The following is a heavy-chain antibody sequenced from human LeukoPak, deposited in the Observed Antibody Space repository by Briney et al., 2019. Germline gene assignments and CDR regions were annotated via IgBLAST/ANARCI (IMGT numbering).Heavy chain of an antibody. CDR2: MHYTGST. V-gene: IGHV4-39*07. D-gene: IGHD2-2*01. CDR1: GGSIRSSSYN. J-gene: IGHJ6*03. CDR3: ARGGYCSSTSCYWYYYYYMDV. Sequence: PSETLSLTCTVSGGSIRSSSYNWGWIRQPPGKGLEWIGSMHYTGSTNYNPSLKSRVTISVDTSKNQFSLKLSSVTAADTAVYYCARGGYCSSTSCYWYYYYYMDVWGKGTTVTISS.